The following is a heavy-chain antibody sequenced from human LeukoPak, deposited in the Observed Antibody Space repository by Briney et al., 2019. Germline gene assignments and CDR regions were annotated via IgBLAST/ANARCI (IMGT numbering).Heavy chain of an antibody. J-gene: IGHJ4*02. V-gene: IGHV1-18*01. CDR1: GYTFTSYG. D-gene: IGHD2-15*01. Sequence: GASVKVSCKASGYTFTSYGISWVRQAPGQGLEWMGCISAYNGNTNYAQKLQGRVTMTTDTSTSTAYMELRSLRSDDTAVYYCARDRGYCSGGSCYQGGSGYWGQGTLVTVSS. CDR3: ARDRGYCSGGSCYQGGSGY. CDR2: ISAYNGNT.